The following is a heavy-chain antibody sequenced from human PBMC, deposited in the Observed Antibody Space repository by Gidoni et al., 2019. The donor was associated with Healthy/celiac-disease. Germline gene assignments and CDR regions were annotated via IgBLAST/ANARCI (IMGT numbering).Heavy chain of an antibody. V-gene: IGHV4-59*01. CDR1: GCSIRSYY. J-gene: IGHJ4*02. Sequence: QVQLQESGPGLVKPSETLSLTCTVSGCSIRSYYWSWIRQPPGKGLEWIGYIYYSGGTNYNPSLKSRVTISVDTSKNQFCLKLSSVTAADTAVYYCARSDIVVVPAAPTGFDYWGQGTLVTVSS. CDR2: IYYSGGT. D-gene: IGHD2-2*01. CDR3: ARSDIVVVPAAPTGFDY.